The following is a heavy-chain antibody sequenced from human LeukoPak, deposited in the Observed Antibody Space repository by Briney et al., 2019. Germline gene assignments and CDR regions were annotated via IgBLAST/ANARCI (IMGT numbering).Heavy chain of an antibody. CDR2: ICSGGST. CDR1: GFTVSSNY. CDR3: ARGHYYYYYMDV. J-gene: IGHJ6*03. Sequence: GGSLRLSCAASGFTVSSNYMSWVRQAPGKGLEWVSVICSGGSTYYADSVKGRFTISRDNSKNTLYLQMNSLRAEDTAVYYCARGHYYYYYMDVWGKGTTVTVSS. V-gene: IGHV3-53*01.